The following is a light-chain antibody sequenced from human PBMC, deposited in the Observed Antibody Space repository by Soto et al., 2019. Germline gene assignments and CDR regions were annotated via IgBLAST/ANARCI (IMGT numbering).Light chain of an antibody. Sequence: QSALTQPASVSGSPGQSITISCTGTSSDVGGYNYVSWYQQHPGKAPKLMIYDVSNRPAGVSNRFSGSKSGNTASLTISGLQAEDVDDYYCSSYTSSSTVVFGGGTQLTVL. CDR3: SSYTSSSTVV. V-gene: IGLV2-14*01. J-gene: IGLJ2*01. CDR2: DVS. CDR1: SSDVGGYNY.